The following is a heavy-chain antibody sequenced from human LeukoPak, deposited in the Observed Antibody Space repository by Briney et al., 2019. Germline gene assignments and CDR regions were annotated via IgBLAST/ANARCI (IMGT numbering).Heavy chain of an antibody. D-gene: IGHD3-9*01. CDR1: GYSFTSYW. CDR2: IDPSDSYT. CDR3: ASHILTGYSNLYYFDY. V-gene: IGHV5-10-1*01. J-gene: IGHJ4*02. Sequence: GESLKISCKSSGYSFTSYWISWVRQMPGKGLEWMGRIDPSDSYTNYSPSFQGHVTISADKSISTAYLQWSSLKASDTAMYYCASHILTGYSNLYYFDYWGQGTLVTVSS.